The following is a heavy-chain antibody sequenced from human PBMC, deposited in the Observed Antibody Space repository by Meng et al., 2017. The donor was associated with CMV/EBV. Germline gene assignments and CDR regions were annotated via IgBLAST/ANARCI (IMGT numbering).Heavy chain of an antibody. CDR1: GFTFSSDA. CDR3: AKDSATIFGVGVLMDV. Sequence: GGSLRLSCAASGFTFSSDAMSWVRQAPGKGMEWVSAISGSGGSTHYADSVKGRFTITRDNSKNTLYLQMNSLRAEDTAVYYCAKDSATIFGVGVLMDVWGQGTTVTVSS. V-gene: IGHV3-23*01. J-gene: IGHJ6*02. D-gene: IGHD3-3*01. CDR2: ISGSGGST.